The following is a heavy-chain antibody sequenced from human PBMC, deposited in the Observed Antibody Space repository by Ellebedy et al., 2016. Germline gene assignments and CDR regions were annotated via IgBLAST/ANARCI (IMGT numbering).Heavy chain of an antibody. V-gene: IGHV5-51*01. Sequence: GESLKISCKGSGYSFPNYWIGWVRQMPGKGLEWIGIIFPGDSSTTYSPSFQGQVTISADKSISTAYLQWSSLKASDTAIYYCARDTAFSYWGQGTLVTVSS. CDR3: ARDTAFSY. J-gene: IGHJ4*02. D-gene: IGHD5-18*01. CDR1: GYSFPNYW. CDR2: IFPGDSST.